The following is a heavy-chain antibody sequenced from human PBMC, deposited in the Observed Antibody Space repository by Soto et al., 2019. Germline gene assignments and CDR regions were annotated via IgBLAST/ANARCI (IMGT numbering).Heavy chain of an antibody. Sequence: RGESLKISCNGSRYNVTSYWITWVRQMPGKGLEWMGRIDPTDSYTNYSPSFQGHVTISADMSINTAYLQWSSLKASDTAMYYCAATHPLYTTSRGGSYGMDVWGQGTMVTVSS. V-gene: IGHV5-10-1*01. J-gene: IGHJ6*02. CDR2: IDPTDSYT. CDR1: RYNVTSYW. CDR3: AATHPLYTTSRGGSYGMDV. D-gene: IGHD2-2*02.